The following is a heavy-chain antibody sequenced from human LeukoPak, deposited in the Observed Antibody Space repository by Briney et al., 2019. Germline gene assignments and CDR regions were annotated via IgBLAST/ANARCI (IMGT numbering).Heavy chain of an antibody. CDR2: IYSGGST. D-gene: IGHD5-12*01. CDR1: GFTVSSNY. CDR3: ARGLAGYSGYDWGYYFDY. V-gene: IGHV3-53*01. J-gene: IGHJ4*02. Sequence: GGSLRLSCAASGFTVSSNYMSWVRQAPGKGLEWVSVIYSGGSTYYADSVKGRFTISRDNSKNTLYLQMNSLRAEDTAVYYCARGLAGYSGYDWGYYFDYWGQGTLVTVSS.